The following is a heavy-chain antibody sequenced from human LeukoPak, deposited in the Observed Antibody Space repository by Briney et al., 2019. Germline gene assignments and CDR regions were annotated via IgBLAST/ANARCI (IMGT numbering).Heavy chain of an antibody. Sequence: PGGSLRLSCAASGFTFSSYSMNWVRQAPGKGLEWVSSISSSSSYIYYADSVKGRFTISRDNAKNSLYLQMNSLRAEDTAVYYCARSVGGSYLRRIDWYFDLWGRGTLVTVSS. CDR2: ISSSSSYI. V-gene: IGHV3-21*01. J-gene: IGHJ2*01. CDR3: ARSVGGSYLRRIDWYFDL. CDR1: GFTFSSYS. D-gene: IGHD1-26*01.